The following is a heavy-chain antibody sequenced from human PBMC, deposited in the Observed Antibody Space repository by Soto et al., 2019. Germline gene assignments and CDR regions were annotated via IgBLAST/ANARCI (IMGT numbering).Heavy chain of an antibody. Sequence: GQALKISCKGSGYSFTNYWIGWVRQMPGKGLEWMGIIYPGDSDTRYSPSFQGQVTISADKSISTAYLQWSSLKASDTAMYYCARVSRENQRNWFDPWGQGTPVTVSS. J-gene: IGHJ5*02. CDR2: IYPGDSDT. V-gene: IGHV5-51*01. D-gene: IGHD2-2*01. CDR1: GYSFTNYW. CDR3: ARVSRENQRNWFDP.